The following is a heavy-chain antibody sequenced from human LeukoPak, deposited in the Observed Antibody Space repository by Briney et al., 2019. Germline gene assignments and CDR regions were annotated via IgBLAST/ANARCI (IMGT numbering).Heavy chain of an antibody. D-gene: IGHD4-17*01. CDR1: GGSISGGTYY. CDR3: AGEDTDYGADS. CDR2: IFSSGTT. Sequence: SQTLSLTCTVSGGSISGGTYYWTWIRQPAGKGLEWIGRIFSSGTTQYNPSLQSRAIISLDTSNNQFSLRLSSVTAADTAVYYCAGEDTDYGADSWGQGTLVTVSS. J-gene: IGHJ4*02. V-gene: IGHV4-61*02.